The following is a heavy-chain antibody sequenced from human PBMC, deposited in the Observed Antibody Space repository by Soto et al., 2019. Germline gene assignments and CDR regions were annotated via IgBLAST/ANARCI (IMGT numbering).Heavy chain of an antibody. J-gene: IGHJ6*03. Sequence: GRSLRLSCAASGFTFSSYSMNWVRQAPGKGLEWVSYISSSSSTIYYADSVKGRFTISRDNAKNSLYLQMNSLRAEDTAVYYCARDSSGLALVYYYYYMDVWGKGTTVTVSS. V-gene: IGHV3-48*01. D-gene: IGHD6-19*01. CDR1: GFTFSSYS. CDR3: ARDSSGLALVYYYYYMDV. CDR2: ISSSSSTI.